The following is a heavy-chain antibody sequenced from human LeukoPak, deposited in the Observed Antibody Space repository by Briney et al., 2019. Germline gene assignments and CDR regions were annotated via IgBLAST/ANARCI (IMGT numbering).Heavy chain of an antibody. Sequence: GGPLRLSCAASGFTFSSYSMNWVRQAPGKGLEWVSSISSSSCYIYYADSVKGRFTISRDNAKDSLYRQMTSLRAEDTAVYYCARDGSDTGCSDYWGQGTLVTVSS. V-gene: IGHV3-21*01. CDR2: ISSSSCYI. D-gene: IGHD3-10*01. CDR3: ARDGSDTGCSDY. CDR1: GFTFSSYS. J-gene: IGHJ4*02.